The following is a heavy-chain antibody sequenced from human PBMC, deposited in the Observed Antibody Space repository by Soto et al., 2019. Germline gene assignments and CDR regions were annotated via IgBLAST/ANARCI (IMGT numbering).Heavy chain of an antibody. CDR2: ISGKNGNT. J-gene: IGHJ6*02. V-gene: IGHV1-18*04. Sequence: QVQLVQPGVEVKKPGASVKDSCKASGYTFISHGISWVRQAPGQGLEWMGWISGKNGNTNYAQKLQGRVTLTTDTSTSTAYMELRSLRSDDTAVYYCARVSSSIVVVPDYGMDVWGQGTTVTVSS. D-gene: IGHD2-15*01. CDR1: GYTFISHG. CDR3: ARVSSSIVVVPDYGMDV.